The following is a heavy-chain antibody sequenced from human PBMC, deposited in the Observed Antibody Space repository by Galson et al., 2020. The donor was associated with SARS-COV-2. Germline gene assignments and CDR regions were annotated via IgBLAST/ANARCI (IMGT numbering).Heavy chain of an antibody. D-gene: IGHD3-10*02. V-gene: IGHV1-46*02. CDR1: GFPFNDYN. CDR3: TRSRDMFDQIPMAP. Sequence: ASVKVSCKASGFPFNDYNFHWVRRAPGQGLEWLGVIFPYGTVTLYAPKFQGRITMTRDTSTSMVNLEVTSLRFEDRAVYYCTRSRDMFDQIPMAPWVDGAPVPVSS. CDR2: IFPYGTVT. J-gene: IGHJ5*02.